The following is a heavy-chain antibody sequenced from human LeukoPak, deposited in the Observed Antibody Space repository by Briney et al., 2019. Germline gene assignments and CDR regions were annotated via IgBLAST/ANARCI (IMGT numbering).Heavy chain of an antibody. D-gene: IGHD3-10*01. J-gene: IGHJ4*02. CDR1: GGSFSSGGYS. Sequence: SETLFLTCTVSGGSFSSGGYSWSWIRQHPGKGLEWIGYIYYSGDTYYNPSLKSRVTISVDTSKNQISLKLSSVTAADTAVYYCAREIFRGPSDYCGQGTLVTVSS. CDR3: AREIFRGPSDY. V-gene: IGHV4-31*03. CDR2: IYYSGDT.